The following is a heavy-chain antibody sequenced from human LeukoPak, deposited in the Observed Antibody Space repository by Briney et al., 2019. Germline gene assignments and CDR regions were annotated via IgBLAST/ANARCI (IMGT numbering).Heavy chain of an antibody. J-gene: IGHJ4*02. CDR1: GFTVSSNY. Sequence: RTGGSLRLSCAVSGFTVSSNYMSWVRQAPGKGLEWVSDIYTGGSTYYADSVKGRFTISRDNSKNTLYLQMNSLRAEDTAVYYCAREGPYDFWSGYPYYFDYWGQGTLVTVSS. D-gene: IGHD3-3*01. CDR3: AREGPYDFWSGYPYYFDY. V-gene: IGHV3-53*01. CDR2: IYTGGST.